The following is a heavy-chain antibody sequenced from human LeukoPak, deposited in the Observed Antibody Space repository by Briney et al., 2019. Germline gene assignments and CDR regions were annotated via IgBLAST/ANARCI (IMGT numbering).Heavy chain of an antibody. CDR2: INSDGSST. V-gene: IGHV3-74*01. CDR3: ARGVWRDYYAFDI. Sequence: GGSLRLSCAASGFTFSSYWMHWVRQAPGKGLVWVSRINSDGSSTSYADSAQGRFTISRDNAKNTLYLQMNSLRAEDTAVYYCARGVWRDYYAFDIWGQGTMVTVSS. D-gene: IGHD3-3*01. J-gene: IGHJ3*02. CDR1: GFTFSSYW.